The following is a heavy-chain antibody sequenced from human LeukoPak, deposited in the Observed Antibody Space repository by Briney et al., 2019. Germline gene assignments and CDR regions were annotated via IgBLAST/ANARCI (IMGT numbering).Heavy chain of an antibody. CDR2: IYTSGST. V-gene: IGHV4-61*02. CDR1: GGSISSGSYY. J-gene: IGHJ4*02. CDR3: AREDTGGLDY. Sequence: SETLSLTCTVSGGSISSGSYYWSWIRQPAGKGLEWIGRIYTSGSTNYNPSLKSRVTIPVDTSKNQFSLKLISVTAADTAVYYCAREDTGGLDYWGQGILVTVS. D-gene: IGHD2-8*02.